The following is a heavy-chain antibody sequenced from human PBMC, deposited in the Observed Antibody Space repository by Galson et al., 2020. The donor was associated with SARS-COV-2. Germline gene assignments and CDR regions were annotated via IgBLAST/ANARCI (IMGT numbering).Heavy chain of an antibody. J-gene: IGHJ6*03. CDR2: ISSSSSSTI. D-gene: IGHD6-13*01. V-gene: IGHV3-48*01. CDR1: GFTFSSYS. Sequence: GESLKISCAASGFTFSSYSMNWVRQAPGKGLEWVSYISSSSSSTIYYADSVKGRFTISRDNAKNSLYLQMNSLRAEDTAVYYCARGDGSYSSSWYLLYYYYMDVWGKGTTVTISS. CDR3: ARGDGSYSSSWYLLYYYYMDV.